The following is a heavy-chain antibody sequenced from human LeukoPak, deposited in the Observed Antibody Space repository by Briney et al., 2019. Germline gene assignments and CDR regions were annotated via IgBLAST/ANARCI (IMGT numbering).Heavy chain of an antibody. Sequence: GDSLKISCKSSGYSFTNHWIGWVRQMPGKGLEWMGVIYPGDSHTRYSPSFQGQVTISADKSISTAYLQWSSLKASDTAMYYCARRDYYGSGSYYGNFDYWGQGTLVTVSS. D-gene: IGHD3-10*01. CDR3: ARRDYYGSGSYYGNFDY. CDR1: GYSFTNHW. J-gene: IGHJ4*02. V-gene: IGHV5-51*01. CDR2: IYPGDSHT.